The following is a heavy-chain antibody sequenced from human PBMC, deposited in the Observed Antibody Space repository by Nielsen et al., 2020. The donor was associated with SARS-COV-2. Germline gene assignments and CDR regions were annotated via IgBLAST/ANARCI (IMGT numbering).Heavy chain of an antibody. Sequence: VRQMPGKGLEWVANIKQDGSAKQYVDSVKGRFTISRDNSKNTLYLQMNSLRAEDTAVYYCARETSYYDILTGYYPYYYYYMDVWGKGTTVTVSS. CDR3: ARETSYYDILTGYYPYYYYYMDV. V-gene: IGHV3-7*01. D-gene: IGHD3-9*01. CDR2: IKQDGSAK. J-gene: IGHJ6*03.